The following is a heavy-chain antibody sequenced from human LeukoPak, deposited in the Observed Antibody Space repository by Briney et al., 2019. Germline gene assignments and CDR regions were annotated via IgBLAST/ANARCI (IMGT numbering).Heavy chain of an antibody. Sequence: QPGRTLRLSCTATGFTFSNLWLHWARHAPGQAHKLIALTYGDGSFLRYADSVKGRFTISRDNAKNTVYLQMNSLRVEDMAVYYCARDVLGRSGEQLDYWGQGTLVTVSS. CDR2: TYGDGSFL. CDR1: GFTFSNLW. CDR3: ARDVLGRSGEQLDY. D-gene: IGHD3-3*01. V-gene: IGHV3-74*01. J-gene: IGHJ4*02.